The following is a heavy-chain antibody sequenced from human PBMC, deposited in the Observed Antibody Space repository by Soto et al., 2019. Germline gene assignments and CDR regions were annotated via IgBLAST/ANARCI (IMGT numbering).Heavy chain of an antibody. D-gene: IGHD3-3*01. J-gene: IGHJ6*03. Sequence: SETLSLTCTVSGGSISSYYWSWIRQPPGKGLEWIGYIYYSGSTNYNPSLKSRVTISADTSKNQFSLKLSSVTAADTAVYYCARGSGSYIGGIYFYYYMDVWGKGTTVTVSS. V-gene: IGHV4-59*01. CDR1: GGSISSYY. CDR3: ARGSGSYIGGIYFYYYMDV. CDR2: IYYSGST.